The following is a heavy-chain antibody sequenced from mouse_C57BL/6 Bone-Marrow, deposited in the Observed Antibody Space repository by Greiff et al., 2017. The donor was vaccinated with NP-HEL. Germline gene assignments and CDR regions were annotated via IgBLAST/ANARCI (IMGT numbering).Heavy chain of an antibody. V-gene: IGHV1-61*01. CDR1: GYTFTSYW. CDR3: ARGWFAY. Sequence: QVQLQQPGAELVRPGSSVKLSCKASGYTFTSYWMDWVKQRPGQGLEWIGNIYPSDSETHYNQKFKDKATLTVDKSSSTAYLQLSSLTSEDSAVYYGARGWFAYWGQGTLVTVSA. J-gene: IGHJ3*01. CDR2: IYPSDSET.